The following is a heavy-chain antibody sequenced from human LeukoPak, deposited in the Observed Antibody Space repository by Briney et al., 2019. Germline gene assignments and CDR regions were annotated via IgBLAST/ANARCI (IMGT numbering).Heavy chain of an antibody. D-gene: IGHD5-24*01. Sequence: PGGSLRLSCAASGFTFSSYGMNWVRQAPGKGLEWVSYISSTSRTIYGADSVKGRFTISRDNAKNSLYLQMNSLRDEDTAVYYCARDPLRWLQNNYYYYYMDVWGKGTTVTVSS. CDR2: ISSTSRTI. J-gene: IGHJ6*03. CDR1: GFTFSSYG. CDR3: ARDPLRWLQNNYYYYYMDV. V-gene: IGHV3-48*02.